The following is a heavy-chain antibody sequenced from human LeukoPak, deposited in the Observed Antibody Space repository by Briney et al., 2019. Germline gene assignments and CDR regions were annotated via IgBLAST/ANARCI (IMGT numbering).Heavy chain of an antibody. D-gene: IGHD6-19*01. CDR3: ARDFSSGWSGGFDY. J-gene: IGHJ4*02. CDR2: IYYSGST. Sequence: PSQTLSLTCTVSGGSLSSGGYYWSWIRQHPGKGLEWIGSIYYSGSTYYNPSLKSRVTISVDTSKNQFSLKLSSMTAADTAVYYCARDFSSGWSGGFDYWGQGTLVTVSS. CDR1: GGSLSSGGYY. V-gene: IGHV4-31*03.